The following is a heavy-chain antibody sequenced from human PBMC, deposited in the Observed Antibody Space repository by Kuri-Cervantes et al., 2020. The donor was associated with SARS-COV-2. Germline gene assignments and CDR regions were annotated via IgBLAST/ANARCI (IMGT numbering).Heavy chain of an antibody. CDR1: GYTFTSYG. CDR2: INPNSGGT. V-gene: IGHV1-18*04. D-gene: IGHD4-23*01. Sequence: ASVKVSCKASGYTFTSYGISWVRQAPGQGLEWMGWINPNSGGTNYAQKLQGRLTMTRATSASTGYMELSSLRPEDTAVYYCASGIMTTVAPWYVGDGMDDWGQGTKVTVSS. CDR3: ASGIMTTVAPWYVGDGMDD. J-gene: IGHJ6*02.